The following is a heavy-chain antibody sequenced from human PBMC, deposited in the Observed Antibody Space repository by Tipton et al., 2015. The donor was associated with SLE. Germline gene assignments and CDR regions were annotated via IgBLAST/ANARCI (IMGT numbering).Heavy chain of an antibody. J-gene: IGHJ4*02. D-gene: IGHD3-10*01. Sequence: SLRLSCAASAFTFSGYGMHWVRQAPGKGLEWVSFIRYDGNNNYYADSVKGRFTISRDNSKNTLYLQMDSLRTEDTAVYFCAKSSGFRELSPGYFDYWGQGTLVTVSS. CDR3: AKSSGFRELSPGYFDY. CDR1: AFTFSGYG. V-gene: IGHV3-30*02. CDR2: IRYDGNNN.